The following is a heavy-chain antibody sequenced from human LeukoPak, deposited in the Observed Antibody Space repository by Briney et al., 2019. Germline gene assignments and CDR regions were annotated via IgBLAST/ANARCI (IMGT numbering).Heavy chain of an antibody. D-gene: IGHD6-13*01. J-gene: IGHJ6*03. Sequence: SETLSLTCAVYGGSFSGYYWSWIRQPPGKGLGWIGEINHSGSTNYNPSLKRRVTISVGTTKNQFSLKLSSVTAADTAVYYCARGSKGSSWSYYYYYMDVWGKGTTVTVSS. CDR2: INHSGST. CDR1: GGSFSGYY. CDR3: ARGSKGSSWSYYYYYMDV. V-gene: IGHV4-34*01.